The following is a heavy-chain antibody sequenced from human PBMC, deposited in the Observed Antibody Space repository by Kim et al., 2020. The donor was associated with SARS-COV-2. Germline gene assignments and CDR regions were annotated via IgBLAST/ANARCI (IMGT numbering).Heavy chain of an antibody. CDR3: TRVLGTTLAFWDAFD. CDR2: IRSKANNYAT. CDR1: GFSFSDSA. D-gene: IGHD3-3*02. J-gene: IGHJ3*02. Sequence: GGSLRLSCAASGFSFSDSAMHWVRQASGKGLEWVGRIRSKANNYATTYAASVKGRFTISRDDSKNAAYLQMNSLKTEDTAGYYCTRVLGTTLAFWDAFD. V-gene: IGHV3-73*01.